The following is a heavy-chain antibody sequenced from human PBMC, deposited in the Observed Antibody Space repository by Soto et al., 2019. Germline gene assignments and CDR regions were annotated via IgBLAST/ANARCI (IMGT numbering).Heavy chain of an antibody. CDR1: GFTFSSYA. D-gene: IGHD3-22*01. Sequence: GGSLRLSCAASGFTFSSYAMHWVRQAPGKGLEWVAVISYDGSNKYYADSVKGRFTISRDNSKNTLYLQMNSLRAEDTAVYYCARDAYYDSSGYYFDYWGQGTLVTVSS. CDR3: ARDAYYDSSGYYFDY. V-gene: IGHV3-30*04. J-gene: IGHJ4*02. CDR2: ISYDGSNK.